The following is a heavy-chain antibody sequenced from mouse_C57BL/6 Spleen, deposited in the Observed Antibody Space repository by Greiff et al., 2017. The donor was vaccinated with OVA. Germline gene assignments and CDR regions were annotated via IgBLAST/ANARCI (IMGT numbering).Heavy chain of an antibody. D-gene: IGHD2-10*02. J-gene: IGHJ2*01. CDR1: GYTFTSYW. V-gene: IGHV1-55*01. CDR2: IYPGSGSS. CDR3: ARAEDSYGNYFDY. Sequence: QVQLQQPGAELVKPGASVKMSCKASGYTFTSYWITWVKQRPGQGLEWIGDIYPGSGSSNYNEKFKSKATLTVDTSSSTAYMQLRSLTSEDSAALSWARAEDSYGNYFDYGGQGTTLTVSS.